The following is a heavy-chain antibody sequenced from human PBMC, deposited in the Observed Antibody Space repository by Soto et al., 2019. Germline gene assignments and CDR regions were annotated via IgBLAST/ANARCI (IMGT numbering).Heavy chain of an antibody. D-gene: IGHD3-22*01. J-gene: IGHJ4*01. V-gene: IGHV3-15*07. CDR1: GFTFSNAW. CDR2: IKSKTDGGTT. Sequence: GGSLRLSCAASGFTFSNAWINWVRQAPGKGLEWVGRIKSKTDGGTTDFAASVKGRFAISRDDSINMVFMQMNSLKTEDTAVYYCTTDSYITMITVLFDYWGHGTLVTVSS. CDR3: TTDSYITMITVLFDY.